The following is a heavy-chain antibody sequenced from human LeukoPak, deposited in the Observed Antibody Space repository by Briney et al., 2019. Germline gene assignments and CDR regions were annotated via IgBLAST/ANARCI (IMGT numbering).Heavy chain of an antibody. J-gene: IGHJ5*02. D-gene: IGHD6-25*01. CDR3: ARDRGRESGANWCDL. V-gene: IGHV3-66*01. CDR2: TYSGGNT. Sequence: GGSLTLSCAASGFPVSSNCITWVRQAPGKGLEWVSDTYSGGNTYYADSVKGRYTITRDNSKNTLYLKMNSLRPEDTALYHCARDRGRESGANWCDLWGRGTMVSVSS. CDR1: GFPVSSNC.